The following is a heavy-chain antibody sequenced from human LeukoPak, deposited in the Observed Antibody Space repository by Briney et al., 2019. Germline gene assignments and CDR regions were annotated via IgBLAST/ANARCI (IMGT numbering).Heavy chain of an antibody. D-gene: IGHD5-12*01. CDR3: ARVSSGYADY. V-gene: IGHV1-69*13. CDR2: IIPIFGTA. Sequence: APVKVSCTASGGTFSSYAISWVRQAPGQGLEWMGGIIPIFGTANYAQKFQGRVTITADESTSTAYVELSSLRSEDTAVYYCARVSSGYADYWGQGTLVTVSS. J-gene: IGHJ4*02. CDR1: GGTFSSYA.